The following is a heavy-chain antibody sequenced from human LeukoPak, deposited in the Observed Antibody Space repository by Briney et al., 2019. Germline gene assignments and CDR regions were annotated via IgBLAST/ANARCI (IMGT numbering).Heavy chain of an antibody. Sequence: PGGSLRLSRAASGFTFSSYSMNWVRQAPGKGLEWVSSISSSSSYIYYADSVKGRFTISRDNAKNSLYLQMISLRAEDTAVYYCARGRVPAAALPYYGMDVWGQGTTVTVSS. CDR1: GFTFSSYS. CDR3: ARGRVPAAALPYYGMDV. V-gene: IGHV3-21*01. J-gene: IGHJ6*02. D-gene: IGHD2-2*01. CDR2: ISSSSSYI.